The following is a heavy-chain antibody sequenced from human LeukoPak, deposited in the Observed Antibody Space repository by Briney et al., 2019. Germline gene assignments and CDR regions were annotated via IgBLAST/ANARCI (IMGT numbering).Heavy chain of an antibody. Sequence: GGSLRLSCAASGFIFSSYWMHWVRQAPGKGLVWVSRINKDGSSTTYADSVKGRFTISRDNSKNTLYLQMNSLRAEDTAVYYCARDADPITIFGVQWYYYYGMDVWGQGTTVTVSS. D-gene: IGHD3-3*01. CDR2: INKDGSST. CDR1: GFIFSSYW. J-gene: IGHJ6*02. V-gene: IGHV3-74*01. CDR3: ARDADPITIFGVQWYYYYGMDV.